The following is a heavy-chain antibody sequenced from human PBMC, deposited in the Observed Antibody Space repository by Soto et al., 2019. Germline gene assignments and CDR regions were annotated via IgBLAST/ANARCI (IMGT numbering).Heavy chain of an antibody. Sequence: GGSLRLSCAASGFTFDDYAMHWVRQAPGKGLEWVSGISWNSGSIGYADSVKGRFTISRDNAKNSLYLQMNSLRAEDTALYYCAKDKPTGGYSGYEFDYWGQGTLVTVSS. V-gene: IGHV3-9*01. CDR1: GFTFDDYA. CDR2: ISWNSGSI. D-gene: IGHD5-12*01. CDR3: AKDKPTGGYSGYEFDY. J-gene: IGHJ4*02.